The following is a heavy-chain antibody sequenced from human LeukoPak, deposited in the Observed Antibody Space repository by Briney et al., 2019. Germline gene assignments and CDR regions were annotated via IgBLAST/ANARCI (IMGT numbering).Heavy chain of an antibody. V-gene: IGHV4-59*01. CDR2: IYYSGST. J-gene: IGHJ6*02. CDR1: GGSISSYY. Sequence: SETLSLTCTVSGGSISSYYWSWLRQPPGKGLEWIGYIYYSGSTNYNPSLTSRLTISIDTSKNQFSLKLSSVTAADTAVYYCARNYASGNYFDFYYYKMDVWGQGTTVTVSS. D-gene: IGHD3-10*01. CDR3: ARNYASGNYFDFYYYKMDV.